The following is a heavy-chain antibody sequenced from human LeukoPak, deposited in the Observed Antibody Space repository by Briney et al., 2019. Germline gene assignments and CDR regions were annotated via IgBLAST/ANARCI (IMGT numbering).Heavy chain of an antibody. J-gene: IGHJ4*02. D-gene: IGHD3-10*01. Sequence: QVQLQESGPGLVKPSETLSLTCTVSGGSISTYYWSWIRQPAGKGLEWIGRIYTSGSTSYNPSLKSRVTMSVDTTKNQFSLKVSSVTAADTAVYYCARDPYGSGSPFDYWGQGTLVTVSS. V-gene: IGHV4-4*07. CDR3: ARDPYGSGSPFDY. CDR1: GGSISTYY. CDR2: IYTSGST.